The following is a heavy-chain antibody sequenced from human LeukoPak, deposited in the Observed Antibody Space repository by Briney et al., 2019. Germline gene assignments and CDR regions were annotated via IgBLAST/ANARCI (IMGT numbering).Heavy chain of an antibody. CDR3: ARLVGAADAFDI. D-gene: IGHD1-26*01. Sequence: NPSETLPLTCTVSGGSISSGSYYWSWIRQPAGKGLEWIGRIYTSGSTNYNPSLKSRVTISVDTSKNQFSLKLSSVTAADTAVYYCARLVGAADAFDIWGQGTMVTVSS. CDR2: IYTSGST. V-gene: IGHV4-61*02. J-gene: IGHJ3*02. CDR1: GGSISSGSYY.